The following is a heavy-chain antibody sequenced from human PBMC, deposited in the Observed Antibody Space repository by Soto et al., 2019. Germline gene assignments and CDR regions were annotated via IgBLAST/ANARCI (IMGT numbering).Heavy chain of an antibody. Sequence: PGGSLRLSCAASGFTFSDYYMSWIRQAPGKGLEWVSYISSSGSTIYYADSVKGRFTISRDNAKNSLYLQMNSLRAEDTSVYYCARDPATVTHYYFDYWGQGTLVTVSS. J-gene: IGHJ4*02. D-gene: IGHD4-17*01. V-gene: IGHV3-11*01. CDR3: ARDPATVTHYYFDY. CDR1: GFTFSDYY. CDR2: ISSSGSTI.